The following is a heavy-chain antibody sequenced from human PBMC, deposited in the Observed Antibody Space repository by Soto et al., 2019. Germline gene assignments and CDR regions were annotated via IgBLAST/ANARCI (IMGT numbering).Heavy chain of an antibody. D-gene: IGHD4-17*01. V-gene: IGHV4-34*01. CDR2: INHGGST. Sequence: SETLSLTCTVYGGSVSGYYWSWIRQPPGKGLEWIGDINHGGSTNYNPSLKSRVTISVDRSKNQFSLKLSSVTAADTAVYYCASGLVTTLHYWGQGTLVTVSS. CDR3: ASGLVTTLHY. CDR1: GGSVSGYY. J-gene: IGHJ4*02.